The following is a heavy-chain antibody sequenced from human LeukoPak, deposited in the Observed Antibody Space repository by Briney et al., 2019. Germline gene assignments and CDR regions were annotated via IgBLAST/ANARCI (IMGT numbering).Heavy chain of an antibody. D-gene: IGHD1-26*01. J-gene: IGHJ3*02. V-gene: IGHV1-46*01. CDR2: LNPNDGHT. Sequence: GASVKASCKASGYTFTNHYMHWVRQAPGQGLEWMGILNPNDGHTTYAQMFQGRVTMTRDTSSNPVYMELSSLRYEDSAVYFCARLSSGSYTRGTFDIWGQGTLVTVSS. CDR1: GYTFTNHY. CDR3: ARLSSGSYTRGTFDI.